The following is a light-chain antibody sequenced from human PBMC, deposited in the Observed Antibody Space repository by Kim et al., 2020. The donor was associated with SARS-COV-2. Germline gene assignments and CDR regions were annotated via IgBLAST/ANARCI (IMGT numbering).Light chain of an antibody. Sequence: GQSVTISCTGTSNDIGAYNYVSWYQQHPGKAPKVVIFDVNKWPSGVSDRFSGSKSANKASLTISGLQADDEGDYYCSSYARGSVYIFGSGTKVTVL. J-gene: IGLJ1*01. CDR1: SNDIGAYNY. CDR3: SSYARGSVYI. CDR2: DVN. V-gene: IGLV2-11*03.